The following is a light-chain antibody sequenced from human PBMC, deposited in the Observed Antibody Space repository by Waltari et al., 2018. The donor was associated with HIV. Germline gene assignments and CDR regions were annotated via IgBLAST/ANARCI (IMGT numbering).Light chain of an antibody. Sequence: QSALTQPPSASGSPGQSVTLSCTGTSSDVGGYNYVSWHQQHPGKAPKLMIYDVIKRPSWVPDRFSGSKSGNTASLTVSGLQPEDEADHYCSSHAGSKVVFGGGTRLTVL. CDR2: DVI. J-gene: IGLJ2*01. CDR1: SSDVGGYNY. CDR3: SSHAGSKVV. V-gene: IGLV2-8*01.